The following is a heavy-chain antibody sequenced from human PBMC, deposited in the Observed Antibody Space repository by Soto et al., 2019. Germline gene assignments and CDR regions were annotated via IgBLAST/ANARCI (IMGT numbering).Heavy chain of an antibody. CDR3: ARSQDSSTSLEMYYYYCDGRDV. D-gene: IGHD2-2*01. Sequence: HVQLVQSGAEVTKPGSSVKVSCKASGGTCSSYAIIWVRQAPGQGLEWMGGIIPIAETTNYAQKFQCRVTITADESQSTAYMELSSLRSEDTAVYYGARSQDSSTSLEMYYYYCDGRDVWSHGTTV. J-gene: IGHJ6*02. V-gene: IGHV1-69*01. CDR1: GGTCSSYA. CDR2: IIPIAETT.